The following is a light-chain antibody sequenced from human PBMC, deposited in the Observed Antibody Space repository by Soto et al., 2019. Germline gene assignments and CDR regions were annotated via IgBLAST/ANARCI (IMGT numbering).Light chain of an antibody. Sequence: VMTQSPATLSLSPGESATLSCRASQSVRSGYFAWYQQKPGQAPRLLIFAVSSRATGIPDRFSGSGSGTDFTLIISRLEPEDFAVYYCQQYGSSPPITCGQGTRLEIK. CDR1: QSVRSGY. J-gene: IGKJ5*01. V-gene: IGKV3-20*01. CDR3: QQYGSSPPIT. CDR2: AVS.